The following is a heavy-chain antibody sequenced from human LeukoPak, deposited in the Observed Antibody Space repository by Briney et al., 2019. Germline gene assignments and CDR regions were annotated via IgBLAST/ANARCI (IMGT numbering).Heavy chain of an antibody. CDR3: ARDFVEQWLVRPFDY. V-gene: IGHV3-7*01. CDR2: IKQDESEK. D-gene: IGHD6-19*01. Sequence: GGSLRLSCAASGFTFSTYTMNWVRQAPGKGLEWVANIKQDESEKYYVDSVKGRFTISRDNAKNSLYLQMNSLRAEDTAVYYCARDFVEQWLVRPFDYWGQGTLVTVSS. J-gene: IGHJ4*02. CDR1: GFTFSTYT.